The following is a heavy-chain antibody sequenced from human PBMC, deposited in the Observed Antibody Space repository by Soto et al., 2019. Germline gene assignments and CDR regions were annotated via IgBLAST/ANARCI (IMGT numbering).Heavy chain of an antibody. CDR3: ARGQRFSDWFDP. V-gene: IGHV4-4*07. D-gene: IGHD3-3*01. Sequence: SETRSRTWTVSGGSMTSYCWTWIRQPAGKGLEWIGRVYSSGGTHYNPSLKSRVTISLDTSKNQFSLRLLSVTDADTAVYFCARGQRFSDWFDPWGQGTLVTFSS. J-gene: IGHJ5*02. CDR1: GGSMTSYC. CDR2: VYSSGGT.